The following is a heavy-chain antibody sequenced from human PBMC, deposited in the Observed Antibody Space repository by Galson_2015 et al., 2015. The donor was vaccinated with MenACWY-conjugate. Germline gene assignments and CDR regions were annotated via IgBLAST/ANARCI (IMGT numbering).Heavy chain of an antibody. CDR3: TRRTGGSYDY. Sequence: SLRLSCAASGFTFSTYSMNWVRQAPGKGLEWVSSISSSSIYIYYTDSVKGRFTISRDNDKNSLYLQMNSLRVEDTAVYYCTRRTGGSYDYWGQGTLVTVSS. CDR2: ISSSSIYI. CDR1: GFTFSTYS. V-gene: IGHV3-21*01. D-gene: IGHD1-26*01. J-gene: IGHJ4*02.